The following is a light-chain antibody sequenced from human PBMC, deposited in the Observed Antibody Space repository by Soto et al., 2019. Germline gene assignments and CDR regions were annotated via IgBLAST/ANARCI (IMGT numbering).Light chain of an antibody. J-gene: IGKJ1*01. V-gene: IGKV3-20*01. CDR3: QQYDSSPRT. CDR2: DAS. CDR1: QSVSSY. Sequence: EIVLTQSPATLSLSPGERATLSCRASQSVSSYLGWYQQKPGQAPRLLIYDASNRATGIPARFSGSGSGKDFTLAINRLEPEDFAVYYCQQYDSSPRTFGQGTKVDIK.